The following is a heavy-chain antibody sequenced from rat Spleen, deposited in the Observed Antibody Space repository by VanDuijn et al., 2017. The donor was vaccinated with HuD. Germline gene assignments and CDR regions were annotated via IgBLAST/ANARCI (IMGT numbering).Heavy chain of an antibody. D-gene: IGHD1-6*01. J-gene: IGHJ3*01. CDR2: INSAGNT. CDR1: GHSITSSYR. Sequence: EVQLQESGPGLVKPSQSLSLTCSVTGHSITSSYRWNWIRKFPGNKLEWMGYINSAGNTNYNPSLKSRVSITRDTSKNQFFLQVNSLSTEDTATYYCASHGPRISRFAYWGQGTLVTVSS. CDR3: ASHGPRISRFAY. V-gene: IGHV3-3*01.